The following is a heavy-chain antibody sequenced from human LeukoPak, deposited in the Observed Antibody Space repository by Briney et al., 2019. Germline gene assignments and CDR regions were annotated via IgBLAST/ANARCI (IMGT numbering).Heavy chain of an antibody. J-gene: IGHJ6*03. V-gene: IGHV1-69*06. CDR1: GGTFTIYA. D-gene: IGHD7-27*01. Sequence: ASVTVSFTSSGGTFTIYAISWVRQAPGQGLEWMGGIIPIFGTANYAQKFQGRGTITADKATSTAYMELSSLRSEDTAVYYCARDGSTGAHYYYYYMDVWGKGTTFTVSS. CDR2: IIPIFGTA. CDR3: ARDGSTGAHYYYYYMDV.